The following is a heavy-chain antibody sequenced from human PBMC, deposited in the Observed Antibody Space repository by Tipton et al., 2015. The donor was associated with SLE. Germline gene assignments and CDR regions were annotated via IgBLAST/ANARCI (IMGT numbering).Heavy chain of an antibody. Sequence: SLRLSCAASGFTFSSYWMHWVRQAPGKGLVWVSRINSDGSTTNYADSVKGRFTISRDNAKNTLYLQMNILRAEDTAVYYCASFARPEQNAFDIWGQGTVVIVSS. V-gene: IGHV3-74*01. CDR1: GFTFSSYW. CDR3: ASFARPEQNAFDI. CDR2: INSDGSTT. J-gene: IGHJ3*02. D-gene: IGHD1/OR15-1a*01.